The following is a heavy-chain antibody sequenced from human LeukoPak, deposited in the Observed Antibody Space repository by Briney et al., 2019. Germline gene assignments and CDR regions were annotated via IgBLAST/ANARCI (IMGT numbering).Heavy chain of an antibody. V-gene: IGHV3-23*01. J-gene: IGHJ4*02. CDR3: AKVDEGYGDYPYYFDY. CDR1: GFTFSSYA. D-gene: IGHD4-17*01. Sequence: HAGGSLRLSCAASGFTFSSYAMSWVRQAPGKGLEWVSAISGSGGSTYYADSVKGRFTISRDNSKNTLYLQMNSLRAEDTAVYYCAKVDEGYGDYPYYFDYWGQGTLVTVSS. CDR2: ISGSGGST.